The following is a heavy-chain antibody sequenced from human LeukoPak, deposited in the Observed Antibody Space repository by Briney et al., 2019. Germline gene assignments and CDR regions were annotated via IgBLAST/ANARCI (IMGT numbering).Heavy chain of an antibody. CDR1: GFTFSNYW. J-gene: IGHJ1*01. V-gene: IGHV3-74*01. Sequence: GGSLRLSCAASGFTFSNYWMHWVRQVTGKGLVWVSRINSDGSSTNYADFVKGRFTISRDNAKNTLYLRMNSLRAEDTAVYYCAREVPWDGDFQHWGQGTLVTVSS. D-gene: IGHD1-26*01. CDR2: INSDGSST. CDR3: AREVPWDGDFQH.